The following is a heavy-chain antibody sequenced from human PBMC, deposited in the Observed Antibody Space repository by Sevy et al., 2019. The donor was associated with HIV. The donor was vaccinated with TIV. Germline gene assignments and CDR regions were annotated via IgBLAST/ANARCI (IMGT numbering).Heavy chain of an antibody. J-gene: IGHJ6*02. V-gene: IGHV4-59*01. CDR1: GDSISGYC. Sequence: SETLFLTCTVSGDSISGYCRSWIRQPPGKGLEWIGSHYYSGTTNYNPSLKSRVTISVDTSKNQFSLRLISVTAADTAVYYCARGSPEHYFGMDVWGQGTTVTVSS. CDR2: HYYSGTT. D-gene: IGHD3-3*02. CDR3: ARGSPEHYFGMDV.